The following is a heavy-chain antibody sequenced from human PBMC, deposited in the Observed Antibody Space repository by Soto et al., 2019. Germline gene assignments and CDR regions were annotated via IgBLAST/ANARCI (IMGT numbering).Heavy chain of an antibody. J-gene: IGHJ4*02. CDR1: GFTFSDYY. CDR3: ARERYSYGPYYFDY. V-gene: IGHV3-11*01. D-gene: IGHD5-18*01. Sequence: GGSLRLSCAASGFTFSDYYMSWIRQAPGKGLEWVSSITSSGSTTYYTDSVKGRFTISRDNAKNSLYLQMNSLRAEDTAVCYCARERYSYGPYYFDYWGQGTLVTVSS. CDR2: ITSSGSTT.